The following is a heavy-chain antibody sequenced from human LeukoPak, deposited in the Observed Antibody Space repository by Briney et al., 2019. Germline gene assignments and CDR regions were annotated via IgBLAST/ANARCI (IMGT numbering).Heavy chain of an antibody. V-gene: IGHV1-24*01. D-gene: IGHD3-10*01. CDR3: AGDYGSGSYLPRY. Sequence: ASVKVSCKVSGYTLTELSMHWVRQAPGKGLEWMGGFDPEGGETIYAQKFQGRVTMTRDTSTSTVYMELSSLRSEDTAVYYCAGDYGSGSYLPRYWGQGTLVTVSS. J-gene: IGHJ4*02. CDR2: FDPEGGET. CDR1: GYTLTELS.